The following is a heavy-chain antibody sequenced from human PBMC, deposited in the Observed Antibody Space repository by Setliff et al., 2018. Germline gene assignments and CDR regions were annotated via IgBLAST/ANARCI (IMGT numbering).Heavy chain of an antibody. CDR1: GFTFSNNA. Sequence: GGSLRLSCVASGFTFSNNAMNWVRQAPGGGLEWVSGISGSGDTTIYADSVKGRFTISRDNSKNTLYLQMDSLRADDTAMYYCARDNDTPDNAFDIWGQGTMVTVSS. CDR2: ISGSGDTT. D-gene: IGHD3-22*01. V-gene: IGHV3-23*01. J-gene: IGHJ3*02. CDR3: ARDNDTPDNAFDI.